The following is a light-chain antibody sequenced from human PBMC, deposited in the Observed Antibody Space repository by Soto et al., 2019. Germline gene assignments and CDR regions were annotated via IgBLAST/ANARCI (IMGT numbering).Light chain of an antibody. CDR3: GTWDSRLSVYV. J-gene: IGLJ1*01. Sequence: QSVLAHPRAGSSAPGHDVTISCYGISSNIGNNFVSWFQQLPRTAPKLLIYDNNKRPSGIPDRFSGSKSATSATLGITGLQTGDEADYYCGTWDSRLSVYVFGTGTKVTVL. CDR1: SSNIGNNF. V-gene: IGLV1-51*01. CDR2: DNN.